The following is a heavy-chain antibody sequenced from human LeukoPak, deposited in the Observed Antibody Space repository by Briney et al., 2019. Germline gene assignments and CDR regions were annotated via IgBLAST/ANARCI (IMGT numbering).Heavy chain of an antibody. V-gene: IGHV1-18*01. Sequence: ASVTVSFTTSGYTFINYVISWERQAPGQGLEWMGWISTYNGDTNYAQSLQGRVTLTTDRSTTTAYMELRSLRSDDTAVYYCVRGQRGFDSWGQGTLVSVPS. CDR3: VRGQRGFDS. J-gene: IGHJ4*02. CDR1: GYTFINYV. CDR2: ISTYNGDT.